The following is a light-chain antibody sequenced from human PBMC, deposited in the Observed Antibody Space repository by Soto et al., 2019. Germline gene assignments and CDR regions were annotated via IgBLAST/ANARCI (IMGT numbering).Light chain of an antibody. CDR1: SSDVGNYNY. J-gene: IGLJ1*01. CDR2: MVS. Sequence: QDVLTQPASVSGSPGQSITISCTGTSSDVGNYNYVSWYQQYPGRVPKLLIYMVSNRASGVSNRFSGSKSGNTASLTISGLQAEDEADYFCTSPTPGSLYVFGTGTKVTVL. V-gene: IGLV2-14*01. CDR3: TSPTPGSLYV.